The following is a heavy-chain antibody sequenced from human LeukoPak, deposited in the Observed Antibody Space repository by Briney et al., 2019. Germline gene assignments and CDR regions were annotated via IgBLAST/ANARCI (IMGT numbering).Heavy chain of an antibody. CDR2: INPSGGTT. CDR1: GYTFTSYG. V-gene: IGHV1-46*01. Sequence: ASVKVSCTASGYTFTSYGISWVRQAPGQGLEWMGIINPSGGTTIYAQKFQGRVTMTRDTSTSTVYMELSSLRSEDTAVYYCARQRGGQYEDAFDIWGQGTVVTVSS. D-gene: IGHD2-8*01. J-gene: IGHJ3*02. CDR3: ARQRGGQYEDAFDI.